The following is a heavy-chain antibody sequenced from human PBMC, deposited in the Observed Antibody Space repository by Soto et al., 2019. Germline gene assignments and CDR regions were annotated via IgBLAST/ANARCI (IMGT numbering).Heavy chain of an antibody. CDR1: GGSISSSNW. D-gene: IGHD2-2*01. V-gene: IGHV4-4*02. J-gene: IGHJ6*02. CDR2: IYHSGST. Sequence: QVQLQESGPGLVKPSGTLSLTCAVSGGSISSSNWWSWVRQPPGKGLEWIGEIYHSGSTNYNPSLKSRATISVDKSKTQFSLKLSSVTAADTAVYYCARVVGGYYYGMDVWGQGTTVTVSS. CDR3: ARVVGGYYYGMDV.